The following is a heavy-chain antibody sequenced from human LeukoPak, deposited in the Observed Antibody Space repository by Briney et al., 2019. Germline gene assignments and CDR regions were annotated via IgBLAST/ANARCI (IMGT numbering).Heavy chain of an antibody. J-gene: IGHJ4*02. CDR1: GFTVSTYE. CDR3: ARRFDS. V-gene: IGHV3-48*03. Sequence: GGSLRLSCAASGFTVSTYEMNWVRQAPGKGLEWVSYISSSGSTTYYADSVKGRFTISKDNAKNTLYLQMNSLRSEDTSLYYSARRFDSWGQGSLVTVSS. CDR2: ISSSGSTT.